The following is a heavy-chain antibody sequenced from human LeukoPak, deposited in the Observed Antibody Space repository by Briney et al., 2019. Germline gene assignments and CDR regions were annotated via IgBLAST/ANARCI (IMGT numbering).Heavy chain of an antibody. CDR3: AKVTVTTRSVSRGRAYYFDY. CDR1: GFTFSSYA. D-gene: IGHD4-17*01. Sequence: GGSLRLSCAASGFTFSSYAMSWVRQAPGKGLEWVSAISGSGGSTYYADSAKGRFTISRDNSKNTLYLQMNSLRAEDTAVYYCAKVTVTTRSVSRGRAYYFDYWGQGTLVTVSS. J-gene: IGHJ4*02. V-gene: IGHV3-23*01. CDR2: ISGSGGST.